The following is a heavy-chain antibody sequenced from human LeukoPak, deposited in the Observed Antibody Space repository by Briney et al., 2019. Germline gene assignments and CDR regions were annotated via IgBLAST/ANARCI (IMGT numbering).Heavy chain of an antibody. CDR1: GGSISSGGYS. CDR2: IYHSGST. V-gene: IGHV4-30-2*01. D-gene: IGHD5-12*01. CDR3: ASVATRYYFDY. Sequence: SETLSLTCAVSGGSISSGGYSWSWIRQPPGKGLEWIGYIYHSGSTYYNPSLKSRVTISVDRSKNQFSLKLSSVTAADTAVYYCASVATRYYFDYWGQGTLVTVSS. J-gene: IGHJ4*02.